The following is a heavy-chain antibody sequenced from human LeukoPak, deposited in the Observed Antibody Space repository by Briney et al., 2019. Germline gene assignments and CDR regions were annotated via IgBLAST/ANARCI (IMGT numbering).Heavy chain of an antibody. Sequence: ASVKVSCKASGYTFTSYGINWVRQATGQGLEWMGWMNPNSGNTGYAQKFQGRVTMTRNTSISTAYMELSSLRSEDTAVYYCARGLSFRYCSGGSCYSRPSWFDPWGQGTLVTVSS. CDR1: GYTFTSYG. CDR3: ARGLSFRYCSGGSCYSRPSWFDP. CDR2: MNPNSGNT. D-gene: IGHD2-15*01. J-gene: IGHJ5*02. V-gene: IGHV1-8*02.